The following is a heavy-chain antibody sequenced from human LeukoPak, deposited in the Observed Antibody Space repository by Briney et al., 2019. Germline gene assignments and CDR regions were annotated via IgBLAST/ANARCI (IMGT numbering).Heavy chain of an antibody. Sequence: ASVKVSCKASGYTFTDYYIHWVRQAPGQGLEWMGWISPNSGGTNYAQKFQGRVILTRVTSIRTAYMELSGLTSDDTAVYYCARVEVAGNILIDYWGQGTLVIVSS. J-gene: IGHJ4*02. V-gene: IGHV1-2*02. CDR1: GYTFTDYY. CDR3: ARVEVAGNILIDY. D-gene: IGHD6-19*01. CDR2: ISPNSGGT.